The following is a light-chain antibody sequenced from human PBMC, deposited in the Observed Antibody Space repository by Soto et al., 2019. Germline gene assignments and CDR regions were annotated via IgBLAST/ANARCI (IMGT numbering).Light chain of an antibody. CDR3: QQYNDWPRT. Sequence: EIVMTQSPATLSVSPGERATLSCRASQSVSINLAWFQQRPGQAPRLIIHGASTWATGIPARFSGSGSGTEFTLTISSLQSEDLAVYYCQQYNDWPRTFGQGTKVDIK. V-gene: IGKV3-15*01. CDR1: QSVSIN. CDR2: GAS. J-gene: IGKJ1*01.